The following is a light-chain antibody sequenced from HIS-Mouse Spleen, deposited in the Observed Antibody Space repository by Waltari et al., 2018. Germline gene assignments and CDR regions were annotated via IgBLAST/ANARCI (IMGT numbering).Light chain of an antibody. V-gene: IGLV3-1*01. CDR1: NLGDKY. J-gene: IGLJ2*01. Sequence: SYELTQPPSVSVSPGQTASTPRSGDNLGDKYACWYQQKPGQSPVLVIYQDSKRPSGIPERFSGSNSGNTATLTISGTQAMDEADYYCQAWDSSTAVFGGGTKLTVL. CDR3: QAWDSSTAV. CDR2: QDS.